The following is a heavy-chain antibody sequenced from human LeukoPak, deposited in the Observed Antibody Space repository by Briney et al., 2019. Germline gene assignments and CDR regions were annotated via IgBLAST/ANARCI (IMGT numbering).Heavy chain of an antibody. CDR1: GGSFSGYY. V-gene: IGHV4-34*01. CDR3: ARARALGYCSGGSRYPRGFDP. J-gene: IGHJ5*02. D-gene: IGHD2-15*01. CDR2: INHSGST. Sequence: PSETLSLTCAVYGGSFSGYYWSWIRQPPGKGLEWIGEINHSGSTNYNPSLKSRVTISVDTSKNQFSLKLSSVTAADTAVYYCARARALGYCSGGSRYPRGFDPWGQGTLVTVAS.